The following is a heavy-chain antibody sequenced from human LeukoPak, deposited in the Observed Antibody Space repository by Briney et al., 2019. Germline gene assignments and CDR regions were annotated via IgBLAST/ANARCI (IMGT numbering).Heavy chain of an antibody. CDR2: IYYSGST. CDR1: GGSISSYY. CDR3: ARDKGLAAAGHWYFDL. J-gene: IGHJ2*01. Sequence: SETLSLTCTVSGGSISSYYWSWIRQPPGKGLEWIGYIYYSGSTNYNPSLKSRVTISGDTSKNQFSLKLSSVTAADTAVYYCARDKGLAAAGHWYFDLWGRAPWSLSPQ. D-gene: IGHD6-13*01. V-gene: IGHV4-59*01.